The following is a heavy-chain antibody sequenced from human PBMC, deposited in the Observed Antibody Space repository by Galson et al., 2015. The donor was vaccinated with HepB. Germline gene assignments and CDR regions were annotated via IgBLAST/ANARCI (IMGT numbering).Heavy chain of an antibody. J-gene: IGHJ5*02. V-gene: IGHV5-51*01. Sequence: KVSCKASGYTFTSYSIGWVRQMPGKGLEWMGLIYPGDSTTRYSPSFQGQVSISADKSISTAYLQWSSLKASDTAMYYCARGAAAGTFWFDPWGQGTLVTVSS. CDR1: GYTFTSYS. D-gene: IGHD6-13*01. CDR2: IYPGDSTT. CDR3: ARGAAAGTFWFDP.